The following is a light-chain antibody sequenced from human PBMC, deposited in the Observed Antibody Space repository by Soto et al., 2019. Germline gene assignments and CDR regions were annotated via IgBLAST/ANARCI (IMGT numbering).Light chain of an antibody. CDR1: SSDVGGYNY. CDR2: DVS. Sequence: QLVLTQPASVSGSPGQSITISCTGTSSDVGGYNYVSWYQQHPGKAPKLMICDVSNRPSGVSNRFSGSKSGNTASLTISGLQAEDEADYYCSSYSSSSTPYVFGTGTKLTVL. J-gene: IGLJ1*01. CDR3: SSYSSSSTPYV. V-gene: IGLV2-14*01.